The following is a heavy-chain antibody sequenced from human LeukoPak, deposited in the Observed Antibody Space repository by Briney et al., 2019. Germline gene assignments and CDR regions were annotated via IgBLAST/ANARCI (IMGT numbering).Heavy chain of an antibody. CDR2: VNPSDGST. J-gene: IGHJ4*02. V-gene: IGHV1-46*01. CDR1: GYTFTTYY. D-gene: IGHD5-18*01. CDR3: ARVLTAMDPRGYFDY. Sequence: ASVKVSCKASGYTFTTYYMHWVRQAPGQGLEWMGIVNPSDGSTTYAQKFQGRVTMTGDTSTSTVYMELSSLRSEDTAIYYCARVLTAMDPRGYFDYWGQGTLLTVSS.